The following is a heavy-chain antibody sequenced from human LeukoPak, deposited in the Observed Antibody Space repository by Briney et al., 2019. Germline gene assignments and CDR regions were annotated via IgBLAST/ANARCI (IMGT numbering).Heavy chain of an antibody. CDR3: ARDSEYSGLY. CDR1: GFPFSSYD. V-gene: IGHV3-30*03. J-gene: IGHJ4*02. CDR2: LSYDGTNE. D-gene: IGHD2/OR15-2a*01. Sequence: GRSLRLSCAASGFPFSSYDMHWVRQAPGKGLVWVAVLSYDGTNEYYADSVKGRFTISRANSKNTVYLQMNSLRAEDTAVYYCARDSEYSGLYWGQGVLVTVSS.